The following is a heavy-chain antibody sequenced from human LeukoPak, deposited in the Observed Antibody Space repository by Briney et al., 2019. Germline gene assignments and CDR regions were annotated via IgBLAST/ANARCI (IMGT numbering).Heavy chain of an antibody. D-gene: IGHD2-8*01. Sequence: ASVMLSCKTSGYTFTASYIYWVRQAPGQGLEWMGRINPNSGDTDYAQKVQGRVTMTRDTSNNTAYLEVKRLRSDDTADYYCARSAGHCANGVCFTKHYMAGCGKGCTVTVSS. J-gene: IGHJ6*04. CDR3: ARSAGHCANGVCFTKHYMAG. V-gene: IGHV1-2*02. CDR1: GYTFTASY. CDR2: INPNSGDT.